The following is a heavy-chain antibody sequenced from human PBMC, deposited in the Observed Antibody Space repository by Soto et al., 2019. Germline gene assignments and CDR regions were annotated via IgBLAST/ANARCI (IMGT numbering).Heavy chain of an antibody. Sequence: QVQLLESGPGLVKPSQTLSLTCTVSGDSISSGDFYWSWIRQHPGKGLEWIGYIYYSGLTYYNPSLKSRLSISLDTSKNQFFLNLNSVTVADTAVYFCARDRATGDPFDFWGQGALVTVSS. D-gene: IGHD1-1*01. CDR1: GDSISSGDFY. CDR2: IYYSGLT. CDR3: ARDRATGDPFDF. J-gene: IGHJ4*02. V-gene: IGHV4-31*03.